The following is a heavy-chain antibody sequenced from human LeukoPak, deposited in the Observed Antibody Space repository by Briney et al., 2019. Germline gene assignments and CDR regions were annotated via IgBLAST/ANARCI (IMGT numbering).Heavy chain of an antibody. CDR1: GLTFSTYS. J-gene: IGHJ4*02. CDR2: IYNSGAKI. CDR3: AKDVAPDSGWDLDY. Sequence: GGSLRLSCAVSGLTFSTYSMTWVRQGPGKGLEWVSSIYNSGAKIFYEDSVKGRFTISRDNSKNMLYLQMNSLRVEDTAVYYCAKDVAPDSGWDLDYWGQGTLVTVSS. D-gene: IGHD6-19*01. V-gene: IGHV3-23*01.